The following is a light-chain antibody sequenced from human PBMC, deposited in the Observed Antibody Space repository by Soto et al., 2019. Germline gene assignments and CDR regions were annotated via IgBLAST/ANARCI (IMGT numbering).Light chain of an antibody. CDR2: DVS. J-gene: IGLJ2*01. CDR3: SSYANSDTVI. Sequence: QSALTQPASVSGSPGQSITISCTGTSSDVGTYNFVSWYRQHPVKAPILIIFDVSSRPSGISNRFSGSKSGNTASLTISGVQADDEADYYCSSYANSDTVIFGGGTKQTVL. CDR1: SSDVGTYNF. V-gene: IGLV2-14*01.